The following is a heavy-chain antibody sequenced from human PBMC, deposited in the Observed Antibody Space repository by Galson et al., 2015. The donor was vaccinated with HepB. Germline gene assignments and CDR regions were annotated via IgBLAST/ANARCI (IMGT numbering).Heavy chain of an antibody. CDR1: GFTFSSYW. J-gene: IGHJ6*02. CDR2: INSDGSST. CDR3: AREFGWFGGPARNYYYYYGMDV. Sequence: SLRLSCAASGFTFSSYWMHWVRQAPGKGLVWVSRINSDGSSTSYADSVKGRFTISRDNAKNTLYLQMNSLRAEDTAVYYCAREFGWFGGPARNYYYYYGMDVWGQGTTVTVSS. V-gene: IGHV3-74*01. D-gene: IGHD3-10*01.